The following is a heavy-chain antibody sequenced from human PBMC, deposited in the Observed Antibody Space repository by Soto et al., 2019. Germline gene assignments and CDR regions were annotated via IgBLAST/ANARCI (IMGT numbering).Heavy chain of an antibody. J-gene: IGHJ4*02. D-gene: IGHD6-6*01. CDR3: ARRKYLDY. Sequence: EVQLVESGGDLVQPGRSLRLSCTTPGFTFGDYAMSWFRQAPGKGLEWIGYIRSNTYGGTTEYAASVKGRFTISRDDSKRVAHLQMNSLETEDTAVYFCARRKYLDYWGQGTLVTVSS. CDR2: IRSNTYGGTT. V-gene: IGHV3-49*03. CDR1: GFTFGDYA.